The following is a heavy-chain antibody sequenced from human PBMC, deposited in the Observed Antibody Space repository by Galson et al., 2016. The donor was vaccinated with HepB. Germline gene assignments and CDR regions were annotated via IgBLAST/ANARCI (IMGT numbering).Heavy chain of an antibody. CDR3: ARATPSSFGELLVHFNT. Sequence: ETLSLTCTVSGYSMSGNSFWAWIRQPPGKGLEWIGSIYLRGTTHYKSSLKSRVTISVDTSKNQVYPKVTSVTAADTALYYCARATPSSFGELLVHFNTWGQGSLVTVSS. D-gene: IGHD3-10*01. CDR2: IYLRGTT. J-gene: IGHJ4*02. CDR1: GYSMSGNSF. V-gene: IGHV4-38-2*02.